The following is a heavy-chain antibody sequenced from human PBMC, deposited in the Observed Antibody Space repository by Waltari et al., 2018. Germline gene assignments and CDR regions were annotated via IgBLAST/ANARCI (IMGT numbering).Heavy chain of an antibody. J-gene: IGHJ4*02. Sequence: QVQLQQWGAGLLKPSETLSLTCAVYGGSFRGYYWSWIRQPPGKGLEWIGEINHSGSTNYNPSLKSRVTISVDTSKNQFSLKLSSVTAADTAVYYCAKDLYYYDSSGYYLLEYWGQGTLVTVSS. D-gene: IGHD3-22*01. V-gene: IGHV4-34*01. CDR3: AKDLYYYDSSGYYLLEY. CDR1: GGSFRGYY. CDR2: INHSGST.